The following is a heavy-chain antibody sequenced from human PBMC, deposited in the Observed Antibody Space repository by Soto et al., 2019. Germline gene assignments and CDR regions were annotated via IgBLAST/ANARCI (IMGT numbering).Heavy chain of an antibody. Sequence: EVQLVESGGGLVQPGGSLRLSCAASGFTVSSNSMSWVRQAPGKGLEWVSVIYSGGSTYYADSVKGRFTISRDNSKNTLYLQMNSLRAEDTAVYYCARDRATVTTAYWGQGTLVTVSS. V-gene: IGHV3-66*01. CDR3: ARDRATVTTAY. CDR2: IYSGGST. J-gene: IGHJ4*02. D-gene: IGHD4-17*01. CDR1: GFTVSSNS.